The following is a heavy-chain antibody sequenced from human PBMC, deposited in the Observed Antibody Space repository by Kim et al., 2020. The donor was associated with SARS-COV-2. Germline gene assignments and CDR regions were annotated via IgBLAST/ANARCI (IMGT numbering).Heavy chain of an antibody. CDR1: GFTFSNEA. D-gene: IGHD5-18*01. J-gene: IGHJ3*01. CDR3: TKCSGSAMAPFRV. V-gene: IGHV3-23*01. Sequence: GGSLRLSCEGTGFTFSNEAMAWVRQAPGKGLEWVSVISRSGYSIYYAQSVKGRFTISRDNSKNTVFFEMKSLRADDTAVYYCTKCSGSAMAPFRVWGQGTMVTVSP. CDR2: ISRSGYSI.